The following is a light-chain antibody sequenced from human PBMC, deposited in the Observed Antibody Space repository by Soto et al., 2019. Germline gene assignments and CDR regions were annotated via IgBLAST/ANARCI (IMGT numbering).Light chain of an antibody. J-gene: IGKJ1*01. Sequence: DVQMTQSTSTLSASLGATVTITCRAIQSISSWLAWYQQKPGKAPKLLIYDASSLESGVPSRFSGSGSGTEFTLTISSLQPDDFATYSCKQYNSYSWTFGQGTKVDI. CDR3: KQYNSYSWT. CDR1: QSISSW. V-gene: IGKV1-5*01. CDR2: DAS.